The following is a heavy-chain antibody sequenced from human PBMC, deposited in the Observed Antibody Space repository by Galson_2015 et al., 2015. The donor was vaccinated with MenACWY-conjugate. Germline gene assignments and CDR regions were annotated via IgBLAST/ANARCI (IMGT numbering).Heavy chain of an antibody. CDR3: ARGGFTYGDAFDI. CDR1: GYSFTRYW. J-gene: IGHJ3*02. V-gene: IGHV5-51*03. CDR2: VYPGDSET. Sequence: QSGAEVKKPGESLKISCTGSGYSFTRYWIGWVRQMPGKGLEWMGIVYPGDSETRYSPSFQGQVTISADKSISTAYLQWSSLKASDTAMYYCARGGFTYGDAFDIWGQGTLVTVSS. D-gene: IGHD5-18*01.